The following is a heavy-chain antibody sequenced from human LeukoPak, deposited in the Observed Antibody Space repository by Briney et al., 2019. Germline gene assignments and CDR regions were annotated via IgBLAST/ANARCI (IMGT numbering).Heavy chain of an antibody. Sequence: PGGSLRLSCAASGFTFSSYAMHWVRQAPGKGLEWVAVISYDGSNKYYADSVKGRFTISRDNSKNTLYLQMNSLRAEDTAVYYCARGYGDYFHDAFDIWGQGTMVTVSS. CDR1: GFTFSSYA. CDR3: ARGYGDYFHDAFDI. D-gene: IGHD4-17*01. V-gene: IGHV3-30*04. CDR2: ISYDGSNK. J-gene: IGHJ3*02.